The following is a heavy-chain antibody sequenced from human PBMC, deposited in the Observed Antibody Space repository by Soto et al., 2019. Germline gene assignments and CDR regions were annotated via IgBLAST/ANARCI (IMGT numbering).Heavy chain of an antibody. CDR1: GFSFNTRGVG. Sequence: QITLKESGPTLVKPTQTLALNCTFSGFSFNTRGVGVAWIRQPPGKALEWLAVTYWDDDRRYRPSLTDRLTITKDISTKQVVLTMTNMDPVDTGTYYCAHLVAGPLSFAYWGQGALVTVSS. D-gene: IGHD6-19*01. CDR2: TYWDDDR. V-gene: IGHV2-5*02. CDR3: AHLVAGPLSFAY. J-gene: IGHJ1*01.